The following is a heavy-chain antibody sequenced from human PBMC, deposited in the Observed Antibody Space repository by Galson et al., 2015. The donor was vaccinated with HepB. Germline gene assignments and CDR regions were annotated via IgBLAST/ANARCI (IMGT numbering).Heavy chain of an antibody. J-gene: IGHJ3*01. CDR1: DGSFSGYY. CDR2: INQGQTA. CDR3: ARSYRKLMLPKKGTAFDF. D-gene: IGHD2-8*01. V-gene: IGHV4-34*10. Sequence: TLSLTCGIYDGSFSGYYWSWIRQPPGKGLEWIGDINQGQTAYYNPSLKSRVTMSVDTSKSPFSLKLNSVTAADSAMYYCARSYRKLMLPKKGTAFDFWGQGTMVSVSS.